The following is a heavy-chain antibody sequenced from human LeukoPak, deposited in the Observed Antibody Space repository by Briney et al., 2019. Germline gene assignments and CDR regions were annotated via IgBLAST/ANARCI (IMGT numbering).Heavy chain of an antibody. CDR1: GYSISSGYY. J-gene: IGHJ5*02. V-gene: IGHV4-38-2*01. CDR2: IYHSGST. Sequence: PSETLSLTCAVSGYSISSGYYWGWIRQPPGKGLEWIGSIYHSGSTYYNPSLESRVTISVDTSKNQFSLKLSSVTAADTAVYYCARQLWLRNWFDPWGQGTLVTVSS. D-gene: IGHD5-18*01. CDR3: ARQLWLRNWFDP.